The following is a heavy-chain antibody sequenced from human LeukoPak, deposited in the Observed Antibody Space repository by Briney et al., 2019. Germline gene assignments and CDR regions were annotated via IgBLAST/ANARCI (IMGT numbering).Heavy chain of an antibody. CDR1: GFTFSSYS. J-gene: IGHJ4*02. D-gene: IGHD4-23*01. Sequence: GGSLRLSCAASGFTFSSYSMNWVRQAPGKGLEWVSSISSSRSYIYYADSVKGRFTISRDNAKKSLNLQLNSLRSEDTAVYYCARLLTTVATYRKLEEYYFDYWGQGTLVTVSS. V-gene: IGHV3-21*04. CDR3: ARLLTTVATYRKLEEYYFDY. CDR2: ISSSRSYI.